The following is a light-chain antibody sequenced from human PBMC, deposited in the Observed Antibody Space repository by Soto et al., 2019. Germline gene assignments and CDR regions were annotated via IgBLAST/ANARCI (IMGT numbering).Light chain of an antibody. J-gene: IGKJ5*01. CDR3: QQYVTSRVT. CDR1: QIITKNY. CDR2: GAS. Sequence: EIVLTQSSGTLSLSPGERVTLSCRASQIITKNYLAWYQQKPGQAPRLLIFGASLRAAGIPERFTGSGSGTDFTLTISRLEPEDFAVYYCQQYVTSRVTFGQGTRLEIK. V-gene: IGKV3-20*01.